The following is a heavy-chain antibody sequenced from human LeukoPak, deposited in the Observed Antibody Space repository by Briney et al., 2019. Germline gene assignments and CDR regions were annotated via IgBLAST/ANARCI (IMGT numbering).Heavy chain of an antibody. CDR2: IIPIFGTA. V-gene: IGHV1-69*13. Sequence: ASVKVSCKASGYTFSSYGITWVRQAPGQGLEWMGGIIPIFGTASYAQKFQGRVTITADESTSTAYMELSSLRSEDTAVYYCARNYYDSSGYGGFDPWGQGTLVTVSS. J-gene: IGHJ5*02. D-gene: IGHD3-22*01. CDR1: GYTFSSYG. CDR3: ARNYYDSSGYGGFDP.